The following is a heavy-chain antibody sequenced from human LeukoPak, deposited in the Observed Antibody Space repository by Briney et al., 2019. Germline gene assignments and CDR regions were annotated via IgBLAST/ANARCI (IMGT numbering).Heavy chain of an antibody. D-gene: IGHD6-13*01. J-gene: IGHJ6*02. CDR1: GGSIGSYY. CDR3: AREIIAAAGDYYYYGMDV. Sequence: PSETLSLTCTVSGGSIGSYYWSWIRQPPGKGLEWIGYIYYSGSTNYNPSLKSRVTISVDTSKNQFSLKLSSVTAADTAVYYCAREIIAAAGDYYYYGMDVWGQGTTVTVSS. CDR2: IYYSGST. V-gene: IGHV4-59*01.